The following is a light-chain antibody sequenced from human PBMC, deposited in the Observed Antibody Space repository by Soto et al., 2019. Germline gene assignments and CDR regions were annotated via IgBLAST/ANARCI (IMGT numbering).Light chain of an antibody. CDR1: QSISSN. Sequence: DIQMTQSPSSLSASVGDRVTITCRASQSISSNLNWYQQKPGEAPKLLIYVASSLQSGVPSRFSGSESGTDYTLTISNLQPDDFATYYCQQSYSTPYTFGQGTKLEIK. CDR2: VAS. J-gene: IGKJ2*01. V-gene: IGKV1-39*01. CDR3: QQSYSTPYT.